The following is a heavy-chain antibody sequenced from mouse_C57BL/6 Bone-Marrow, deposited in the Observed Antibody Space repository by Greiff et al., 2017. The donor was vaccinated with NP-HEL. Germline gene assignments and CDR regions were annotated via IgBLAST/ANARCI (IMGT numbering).Heavy chain of an antibody. CDR3: AIEGSYYYGSSYLYYFDY. J-gene: IGHJ2*01. CDR1: GYTFTSYW. Sequence: QVQLQQPGAELVKPGASVKVSCKASGYTFTSYWMHWVKRRPGQGLEWIGRIHPSDSDTNYNQKFKGKATLTVDKSSSTAYMQLSSLTSEDSAVYYCAIEGSYYYGSSYLYYFDYWGQGTTLTVSS. CDR2: IHPSDSDT. D-gene: IGHD1-1*01. V-gene: IGHV1-74*01.